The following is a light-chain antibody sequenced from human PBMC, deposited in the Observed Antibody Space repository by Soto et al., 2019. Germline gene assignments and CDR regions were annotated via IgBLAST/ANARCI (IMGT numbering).Light chain of an antibody. J-gene: IGKJ1*01. CDR3: QQYDSSGT. Sequence: EIVLTQSPGTLSLSPGERATLSCRASQSVSNNYLAWYQQKPGQAPRLLIYGATNSATGIPDSFSGSASGTSFTLTNSRLEPEDFAVYYCQQYDSSGTFGQGTKVEIK. V-gene: IGKV3-20*01. CDR2: GAT. CDR1: QSVSNNY.